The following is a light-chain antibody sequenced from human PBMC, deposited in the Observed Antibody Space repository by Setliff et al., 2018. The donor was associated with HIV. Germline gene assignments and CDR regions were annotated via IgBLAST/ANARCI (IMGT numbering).Light chain of an antibody. CDR1: SDDVGNYNL. Sequence: QSVLTQPASVSGSPGQSITLSCTGTSDDVGNYNLVSWYQQFPGKAPRLVIYEVTKRPSGVSNRFSGSKSGNTASLTISRLQAEDEADYFCSSNTSSSPLYVFATGTKVTVL. V-gene: IGLV2-14*02. J-gene: IGLJ1*01. CDR2: EVT. CDR3: SSNTSSSPLYV.